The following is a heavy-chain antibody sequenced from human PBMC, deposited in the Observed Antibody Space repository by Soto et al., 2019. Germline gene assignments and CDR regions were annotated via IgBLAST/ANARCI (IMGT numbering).Heavy chain of an antibody. Sequence: PSETLSLTCAVYGGSFSGYYWSWIRQPPGKGLEWIGEINHSGSTIYNASLKSRVTISVDTSKNQFPLKLSAVTAADTAVYYCARGVRRGRDYVNNYYYYGMDVWGQGTTVTVSS. J-gene: IGHJ6*02. D-gene: IGHD3-10*01. CDR1: GGSFSGYY. CDR3: ARGVRRGRDYVNNYYYYGMDV. V-gene: IGHV4-34*01. CDR2: INHSGST.